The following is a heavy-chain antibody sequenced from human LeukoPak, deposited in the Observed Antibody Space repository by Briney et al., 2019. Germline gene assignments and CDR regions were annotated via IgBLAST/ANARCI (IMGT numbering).Heavy chain of an antibody. D-gene: IGHD2-2*01. CDR2: INHSGST. J-gene: IGHJ4*02. V-gene: IGHV4-34*01. CDR3: AIVVPAATNEFGMDY. Sequence: PSETLPLTCAVYGGSFSGYYWSWIRQPPGKGLEWIGEINHSGSTNYNPSLKSRVTISVDTSKNQFSLKLSSVTAADTAVYYCAIVVPAATNEFGMDYWGQGTLVTVSS. CDR1: GGSFSGYY.